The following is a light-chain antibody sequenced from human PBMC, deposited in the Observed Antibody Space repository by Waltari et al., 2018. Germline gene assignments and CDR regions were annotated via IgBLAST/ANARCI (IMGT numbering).Light chain of an antibody. CDR3: CSYAGSSTWV. CDR2: EVT. CDR1: SSDVGSYNL. J-gene: IGLJ3*02. Sequence: QSALTQPASVSGSPGQSITISCTATSSDVGSYNLFSWYQQHPGKAPKLVIYEVTKRPSGVSTRFSGSKSGNTASLTISGLQAEDEADYCCCSYAGSSTWVFGGGTKLTVL. V-gene: IGLV2-23*02.